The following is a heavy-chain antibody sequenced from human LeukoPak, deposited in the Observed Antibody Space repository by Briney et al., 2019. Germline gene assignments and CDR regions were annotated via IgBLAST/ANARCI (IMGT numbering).Heavy chain of an antibody. Sequence: SETLSLICAVYGGSFSGYYWSWIRQPPGKGLEWIGEINHSGSTNYNPSLKSRVTISVDTSKNQFSLKLSSVTAADTAVYYCARVHSSGWYRRAACLDYWGQGTLVTVSS. CDR2: INHSGST. V-gene: IGHV4-34*01. CDR3: ARVHSSGWYRRAACLDY. J-gene: IGHJ4*02. D-gene: IGHD6-19*01. CDR1: GGSFSGYY.